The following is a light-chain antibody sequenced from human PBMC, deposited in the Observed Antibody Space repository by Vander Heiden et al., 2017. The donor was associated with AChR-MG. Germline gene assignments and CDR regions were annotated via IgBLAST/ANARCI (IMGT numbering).Light chain of an antibody. CDR3: MQALQTPPT. CDR2: LGS. CDR1: QILLHSNGYNY. J-gene: IGKJ1*01. Sequence: DIVMTQSPRSLPVTPGAPASISCSSSQILLHSNGYNYLDWYLQKPGQSPQLLIYLGSNRASGVPDRFSGSGSGTDFTLKISRVEAEDVGVYYCMQALQTPPTFGQGTKVEIK. V-gene: IGKV2-28*01.